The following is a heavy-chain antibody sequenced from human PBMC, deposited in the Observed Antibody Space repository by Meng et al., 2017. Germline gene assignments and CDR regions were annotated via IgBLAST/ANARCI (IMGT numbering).Heavy chain of an antibody. D-gene: IGHD3-10*01. CDR1: GFPFSSYE. Sequence: GGSLRLSCAASGFPFSSYEMNWVRQSPGKGLEWVSYISSSGSTIYYTDSVKGRFTISRDHSKNSLYLQMNSLRAEDTAVYYCARAREGGRLLWFGEFHYYYYYGMDVWGKGTRVTVS. CDR2: ISSSGSTI. V-gene: IGHV3-48*03. J-gene: IGHJ6*04. CDR3: ARAREGGRLLWFGEFHYYYYYGMDV.